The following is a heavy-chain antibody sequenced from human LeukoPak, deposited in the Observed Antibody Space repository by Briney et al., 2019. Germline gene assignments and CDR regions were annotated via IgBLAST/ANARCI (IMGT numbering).Heavy chain of an antibody. CDR1: GGSISSSNYY. J-gene: IGHJ5*02. D-gene: IGHD3-10*01. CDR2: IYYGGST. Sequence: SQTLSLTCTVSGGSISSSNYYWGWIRQPPGKGLEWIGTIYYGGSTYYNPSLKSRVTISVDTSKNQFSLKLSSVTAADTAVYFCAGVRGIISRNWFDPWGHGTLVTVSS. CDR3: AGVRGIISRNWFDP. V-gene: IGHV4-39*01.